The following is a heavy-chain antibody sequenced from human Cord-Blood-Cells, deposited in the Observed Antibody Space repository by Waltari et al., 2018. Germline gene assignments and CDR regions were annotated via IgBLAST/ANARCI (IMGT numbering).Heavy chain of an antibody. Sequence: EVQLVESGGGLVQPGGSLRLSCAASGFTFSSYDMPWVRQATGKGLEWVSAIGTAGDTYYPGSVKGRFTISRENAKNSLYLQMNSLRAGDTAVYYCARSNWEYAFDIWGQGTMVTVSS. CDR2: IGTAGDT. J-gene: IGHJ3*02. CDR1: GFTFSSYD. V-gene: IGHV3-13*01. CDR3: ARSNWEYAFDI. D-gene: IGHD7-27*01.